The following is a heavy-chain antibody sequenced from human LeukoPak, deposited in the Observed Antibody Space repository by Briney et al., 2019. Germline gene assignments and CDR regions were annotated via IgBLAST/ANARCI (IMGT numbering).Heavy chain of an antibody. CDR2: IYHSGST. CDR1: DGSISSGGYS. D-gene: IGHD6-13*01. V-gene: IGHV4-30-2*01. J-gene: IGHJ5*02. Sequence: SETLSLTCAVSDGSISSGGYSWSWIRQPPGKGLEWIGYIYHSGSTYFNPSLKSRVTISVDRSKNQFSLKLSSVTAADTAVYYCAGSIAAAGTAGEDWFDPWGQGTLVTVSS. CDR3: AGSIAAAGTAGEDWFDP.